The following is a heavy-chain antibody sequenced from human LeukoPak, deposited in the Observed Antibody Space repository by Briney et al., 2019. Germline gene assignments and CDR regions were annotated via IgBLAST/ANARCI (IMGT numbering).Heavy chain of an antibody. CDR2: ISVNNGNT. J-gene: IGHJ6*04. CDR3: ARVGPTHYYYFLDV. Sequence: ASVTVSCKASGYTFSNFGISWVRQAPGQGLEWMGWISVNNGNTNYAQNFQGRVTMTTDTSTSTAYMELRSLRSDDTAVYYCARVGPTHYYYFLDVWGKGTTVTVSS. V-gene: IGHV1-18*01. CDR1: GYTFSNFG. D-gene: IGHD1-26*01.